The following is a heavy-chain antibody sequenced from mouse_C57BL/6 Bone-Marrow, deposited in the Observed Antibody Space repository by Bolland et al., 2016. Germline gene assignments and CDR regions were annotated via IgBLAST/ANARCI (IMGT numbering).Heavy chain of an antibody. CDR2: ST. D-gene: IGHD2-4*01. CDR3: AREITLRRFFFSY. Sequence: STKYNEKFKGKATLTADKSSSTAYMQLNSLTSEDSPCYFCAREITLRRFFFSYWGQGTLV. V-gene: IGHV1-78*01. J-gene: IGHJ3*01.